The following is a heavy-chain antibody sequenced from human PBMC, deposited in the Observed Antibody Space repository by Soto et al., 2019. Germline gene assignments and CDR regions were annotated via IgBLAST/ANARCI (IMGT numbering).Heavy chain of an antibody. D-gene: IGHD2-2*02. CDR2: FDPEDGET. J-gene: IGHJ6*02. CDR3: IPYCSSTSCYMGDYGMDV. V-gene: IGHV1-24*01. Sequence: RASVKVSCKVSGYTLTELSMHWVRQAPGKGLEWMGGFDPEDGETIYAQKFQGRVTMTEDTSTDTAYMELSSLRSEDTAVYYCIPYCSSTSCYMGDYGMDVWGQGTTVTVSS. CDR1: GYTLTELS.